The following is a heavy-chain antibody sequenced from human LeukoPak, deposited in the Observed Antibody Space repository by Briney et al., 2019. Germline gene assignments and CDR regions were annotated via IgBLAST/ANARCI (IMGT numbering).Heavy chain of an antibody. D-gene: IGHD6-19*01. J-gene: IGHJ4*02. CDR3: ARARIAVAGTGYFDY. Sequence: ASVKVSCKASGYTFTSYGISWVRQAPGQGLEWMGIINPSGGSTSYAQKFQGRVTMTRDMSTSTVYMELSSLRSEDTAVYYCARARIAVAGTGYFDYWGQGTLVTVSS. CDR1: GYTFTSYG. V-gene: IGHV1-46*01. CDR2: INPSGGST.